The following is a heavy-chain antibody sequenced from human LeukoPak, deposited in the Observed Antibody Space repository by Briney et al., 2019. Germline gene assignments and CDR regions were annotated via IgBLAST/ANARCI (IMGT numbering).Heavy chain of an antibody. CDR3: ARDPSGGPMPADDY. V-gene: IGHV4-4*02. CDR1: GGSISSSNW. D-gene: IGHD3-10*01. Sequence: SGTLSLTCAVSGGSISSSNWWSWVRQPLGKGLEWIGEIYHSGSTNYNPSLKSRVTISVDKSKNQFSLKLSSVTAADTAVYYCARDPSGGPMPADDYWGQGTLVTVSS. J-gene: IGHJ4*02. CDR2: IYHSGST.